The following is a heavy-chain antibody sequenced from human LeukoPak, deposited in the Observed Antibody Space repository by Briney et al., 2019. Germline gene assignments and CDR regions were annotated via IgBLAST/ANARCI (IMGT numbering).Heavy chain of an antibody. J-gene: IGHJ4*02. CDR2: INPNSGGT. CDR1: GYTFTGYY. Sequence: ASVKVSCKASGYTFTGYYMHWVRQAPGQGLEWMGWINPNSGGTNYAQKFQGRVTMTRDTSISTAYMELSRLRSDDTAVYCCASHPYYYGSGSSPDYWGQGTLVTVSS. CDR3: ASHPYYYGSGSSPDY. D-gene: IGHD3-10*01. V-gene: IGHV1-2*02.